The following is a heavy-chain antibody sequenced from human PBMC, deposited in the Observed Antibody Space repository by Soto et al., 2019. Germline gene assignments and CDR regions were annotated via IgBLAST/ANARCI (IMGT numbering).Heavy chain of an antibody. V-gene: IGHV1-69*02. CDR1: GGTFSSYT. J-gene: IGHJ4*02. CDR3: ARAGGVVVPAISL. CDR2: IIPILGIA. Sequence: QVQLVQSGAEVKKPGSSVKVSCKASGGTFSSYTISWVRQAPGQGLEWMGRIIPILGIANYAQKFQGRVTITGEKSTSTAYRGLSSLRSGDTAMYYCARAGGVVVPAISLGGQEPLVTVPS. D-gene: IGHD2-2*01.